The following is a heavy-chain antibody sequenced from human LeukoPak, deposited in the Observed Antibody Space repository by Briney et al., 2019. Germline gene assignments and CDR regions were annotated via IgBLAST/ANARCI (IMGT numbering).Heavy chain of an antibody. CDR2: INPNSGGT. CDR3: ARRPASYDFWSGYYSSSHFDY. CDR1: GYTFTSYY. V-gene: IGHV1-2*02. D-gene: IGHD3-3*01. J-gene: IGHJ4*02. Sequence: ASVKVSCKASGYTFTSYYMHWVRQAPGQGLEWMGWINPNSGGTNYAQKFQGRVTMTRDTSISTAYMELSRLRSDDTAVYYCARRPASYDFWSGYYSSSHFDYWGQGTLVTVSS.